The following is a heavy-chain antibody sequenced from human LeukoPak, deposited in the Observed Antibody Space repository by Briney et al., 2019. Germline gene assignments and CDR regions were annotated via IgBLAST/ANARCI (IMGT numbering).Heavy chain of an antibody. CDR3: ARVYCGGDCYSRGSSWFDP. V-gene: IGHV4-34*01. CDR1: GGSFSGSY. D-gene: IGHD2-21*02. Sequence: SETLSLTCDVYGGSFSGSYWNWIRQPPGKGLEWIGEIDHSGSTNYNPSLKSRVIISVDRANNQFSLKLSSVTAADTAVYYCARVYCGGDCYSRGSSWFDPWGQGTLVTVSS. J-gene: IGHJ5*02. CDR2: IDHSGST.